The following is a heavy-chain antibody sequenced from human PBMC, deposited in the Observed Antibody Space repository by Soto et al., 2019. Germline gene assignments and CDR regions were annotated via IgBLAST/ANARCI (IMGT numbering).Heavy chain of an antibody. V-gene: IGHV3-48*03. D-gene: IGHD1-26*01. CDR3: AEIGSGSPPLHVPYYGMDV. CDR1: GFTFSSYE. Sequence: LRLSCAASGFTFSSYEMNWVRQAPGKGLEWVSYISSSGSTIYYADSVKGRFTISRDNAKNSLYLQMNSLRAEDTAVYYCAEIGSGSPPLHVPYYGMDVWGQGTTVTVSS. J-gene: IGHJ6*02. CDR2: ISSSGSTI.